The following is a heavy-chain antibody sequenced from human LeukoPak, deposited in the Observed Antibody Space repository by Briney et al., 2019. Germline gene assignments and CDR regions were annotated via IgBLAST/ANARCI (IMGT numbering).Heavy chain of an antibody. CDR2: ISYDGSNK. D-gene: IGHD3-10*01. CDR3: AKSLVVRGVVISPYDY. CDR1: GFTFSSYG. V-gene: IGHV3-30*18. Sequence: PGRSLRLSCAASGFTFSSYGMHRVRQAPGKGLEWVAVISYDGSNKYYADSVKGRFTISRDNSKNTLYLQMNSLRAEDTAVYYCAKSLVVRGVVISPYDYWGQGTLVTVSS. J-gene: IGHJ4*02.